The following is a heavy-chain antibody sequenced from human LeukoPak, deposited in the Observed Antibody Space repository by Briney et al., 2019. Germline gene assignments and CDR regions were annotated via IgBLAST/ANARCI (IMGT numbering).Heavy chain of an antibody. CDR1: GGSISSSSYY. CDR2: IYYSGST. V-gene: IGHV4-39*01. J-gene: IGHJ5*02. Sequence: SETLSLTCTVSGGSISSSSYYWGWIRQPPGKGLEWIGSIYYSGSTYYNPSLKSRVTISVDTSKNQFSLKLSSVTAADTAVYYCASFSDYGDYWFDPWGQGTLVTVSS. D-gene: IGHD4-17*01. CDR3: ASFSDYGDYWFDP.